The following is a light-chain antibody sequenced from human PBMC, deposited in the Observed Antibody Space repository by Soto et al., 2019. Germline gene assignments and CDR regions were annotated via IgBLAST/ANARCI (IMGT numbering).Light chain of an antibody. CDR1: QSVSSD. CDR3: QQYNNWPHT. Sequence: EIVMTQSPATLSVSPGVRATLSCRASQSVSSDLAWYLQKPGQAPSLLVYGASTRATGMPARFSGSGSGTEFTLTISSLQSEDFAVYYCQQYNNWPHTFGQGTKLEIK. V-gene: IGKV3-15*01. CDR2: GAS. J-gene: IGKJ2*01.